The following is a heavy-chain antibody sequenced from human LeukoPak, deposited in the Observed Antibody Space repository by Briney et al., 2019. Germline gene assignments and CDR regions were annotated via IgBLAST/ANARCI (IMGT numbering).Heavy chain of an antibody. Sequence: GGSLRLSCAASGFTFSSYVMHWVRQAPGKGLEWVAVISYDGNNEYYADSVKGRFTISRDNSKNTLYPQMNSLRTEDTAVYYCARDAGGSTHAMDVWGQGTTVTVSS. CDR3: ARDAGGSTHAMDV. CDR1: GFTFSSYV. J-gene: IGHJ6*02. D-gene: IGHD3-16*01. CDR2: ISYDGNNE. V-gene: IGHV3-30-3*01.